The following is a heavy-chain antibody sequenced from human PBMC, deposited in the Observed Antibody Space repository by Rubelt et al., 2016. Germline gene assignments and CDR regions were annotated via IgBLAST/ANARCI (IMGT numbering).Heavy chain of an antibody. CDR1: GFTFDDYA. CDR2: ISWNSGSI. D-gene: IGHD2-8*01. Sequence: EVQLVESGGGLVQPGRSLRLSCAASGFTFDDYAMHWVRQAPGKGLEWVSGISWNSGSIGYADSVKGRFTISRDNAKNSLYLQMNSLRAEDTALYYCATEWGVKTAATKYYFDNWGQGALVTVSS. V-gene: IGHV3-9*01. J-gene: IGHJ4*02. CDR3: ATEWGVKTAATKYYFDN.